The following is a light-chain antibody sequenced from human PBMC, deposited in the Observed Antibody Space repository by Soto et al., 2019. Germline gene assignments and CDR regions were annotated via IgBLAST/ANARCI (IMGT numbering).Light chain of an antibody. CDR3: QQTYSTPYV. V-gene: IGKV1-39*01. Sequence: DIQLTQSPPSLSASVGDRVTITCRASQTINNYVNWYQQEAGKAPKLLIYGASSLQSGVPSRFRGNWVGKEFTHTISRLQFEEFVIYYCQQTYSTPYVFGGGTKLDI. CDR1: QTINNY. CDR2: GAS. J-gene: IGKJ2*01.